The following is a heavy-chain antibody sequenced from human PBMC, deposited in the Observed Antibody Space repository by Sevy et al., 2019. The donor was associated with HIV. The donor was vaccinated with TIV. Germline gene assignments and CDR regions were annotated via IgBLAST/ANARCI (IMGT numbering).Heavy chain of an antibody. V-gene: IGHV3-23*01. D-gene: IGHD2-15*01. J-gene: IGHJ6*02. CDR1: GFPFSNYA. CDR2: LIGGGSRP. Sequence: GGSLRLSCAASGFPFSNYAMSWIRQAPGKGLEWVSTLIGGGSRPYYADSVTGRFTISRDNSKNTLYLQMNSLRADGTAIYYCAKRRVQSGLSGGGANYGWDVCGHGTTVTVSS. CDR3: AKRRVQSGLSGGGANYGWDV.